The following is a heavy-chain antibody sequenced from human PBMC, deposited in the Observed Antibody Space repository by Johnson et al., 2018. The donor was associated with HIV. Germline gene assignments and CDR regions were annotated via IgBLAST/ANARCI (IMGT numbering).Heavy chain of an antibody. CDR1: GFTFSSYA. J-gene: IGHJ3*02. CDR3: AKGYSSTWHDAFNI. D-gene: IGHD6-13*01. CDR2: IAWDGSSA. V-gene: IGHV3-43D*03. Sequence: VQLVESGGGVVQPGGSLRLSCAASGFTFSSYAMHWVRQAPGKGLEWVSLIAWDGSSAYYADSVKGRFTIARDNSKNALYLEMNSLRAEDTALYYCAKGYSSTWHDAFNIWGQGTMVTISS.